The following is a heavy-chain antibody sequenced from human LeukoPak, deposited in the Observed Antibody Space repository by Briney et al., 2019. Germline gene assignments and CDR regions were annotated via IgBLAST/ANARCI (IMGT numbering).Heavy chain of an antibody. CDR1: GYTFTGYY. D-gene: IGHD1-26*01. V-gene: IGHV1-2*02. CDR2: INPNSGGT. J-gene: IGHJ1*01. CDR3: ARESVGATTGAGYFQH. Sequence: ASVKVSCKASGYTFTGYYMHWVRQAPGQGLEWMGWINPNSGGTNYAQKFQGRVTMTRDTSISTAYMELSRLRSDDTAVYYCARESVGATTGAGYFQHWGQGTLVTVSS.